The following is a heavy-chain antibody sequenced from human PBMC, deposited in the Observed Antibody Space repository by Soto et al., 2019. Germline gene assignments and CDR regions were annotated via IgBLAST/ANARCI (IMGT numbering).Heavy chain of an antibody. CDR2: IYPGDSDT. D-gene: IGHD6-19*01. CDR1: GYSITNYC. J-gene: IGHJ4*02. CDR3: ARLRGFRGWPFDY. Sequence: GQSLKVSRKGSGYSITNYCIGWVSQMPGKGLEWMGIIYPGDSDTRYSPSFQGQVTISADKSISTAYLQWSSLKASDTAMYYCARLRGFRGWPFDYWGQGALVTVSS. V-gene: IGHV5-51*01.